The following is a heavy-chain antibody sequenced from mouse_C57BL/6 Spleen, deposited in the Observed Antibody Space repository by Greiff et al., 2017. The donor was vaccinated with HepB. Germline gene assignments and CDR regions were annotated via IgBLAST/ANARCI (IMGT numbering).Heavy chain of an antibody. CDR3: ARDGSWYFDV. CDR2: IHPNSGST. D-gene: IGHD1-1*01. V-gene: IGHV1-64*01. Sequence: QVHVKQPGAELVKPGASVKLSCKASGYTFTSYWMHWVKQRPGQGLEWIGMIHPNSGSTNYNEKFKSKATLTVDKSSSTAYMQLSSLTSEDSAVYYCARDGSWYFDVWGTGTTVTVSS. CDR1: GYTFTSYW. J-gene: IGHJ1*03.